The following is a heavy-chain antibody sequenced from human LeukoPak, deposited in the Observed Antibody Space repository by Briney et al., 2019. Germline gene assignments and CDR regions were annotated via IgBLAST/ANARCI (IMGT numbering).Heavy chain of an antibody. CDR1: GYTFTSYD. Sequence: ASVKVSCKASGYTFTSYDINWVRQATGQGLEWMGWMNPNSGNTGYAQKFQGRVTMTRNTSISTAYMELSSLRSEDTAVYYCARDYPNWNGLFDYWGQGTLVTVSS. D-gene: IGHD1-20*01. CDR2: MNPNSGNT. CDR3: ARDYPNWNGLFDY. J-gene: IGHJ4*02. V-gene: IGHV1-8*01.